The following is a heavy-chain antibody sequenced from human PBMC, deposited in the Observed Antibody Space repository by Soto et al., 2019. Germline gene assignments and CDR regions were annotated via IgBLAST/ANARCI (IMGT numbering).Heavy chain of an antibody. Sequence: QVQLVQSGAVMKKPGASVKVSCKASGYTFTSHGLSWVRQAPGQGLEWMGWISASNGDTNYAQKYQGRVTVTTDTSTSRGYMELRSLISEDTAVYYCARMVRGSNIDYYHCMDVWGEGTMVTVSS. D-gene: IGHD3-10*01. J-gene: IGHJ6*03. V-gene: IGHV1-18*01. CDR2: ISASNGDT. CDR3: ARMVRGSNIDYYHCMDV. CDR1: GYTFTSHG.